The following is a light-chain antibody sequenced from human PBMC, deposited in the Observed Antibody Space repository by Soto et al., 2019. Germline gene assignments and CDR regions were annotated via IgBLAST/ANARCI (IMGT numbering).Light chain of an antibody. CDR2: EVS. Sequence: QSALTQPPSASGSPGQSVTISCTGTSSDVGGYNYVSWYQQHPGKAPKLMIYEVSKRPSGVPDRFSGAKSGNTASLTVSGLQAEDDVEDYGSSYAGSNNLGVFGTGTKLTVL. CDR3: SSYAGSNNLGV. V-gene: IGLV2-8*01. J-gene: IGLJ1*01. CDR1: SSDVGGYNY.